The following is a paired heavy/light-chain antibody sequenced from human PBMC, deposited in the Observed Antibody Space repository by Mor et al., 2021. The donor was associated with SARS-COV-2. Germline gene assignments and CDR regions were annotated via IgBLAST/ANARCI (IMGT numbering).Heavy chain of an antibody. CDR2: ISWNSDII. J-gene: IGHJ3*02. D-gene: IGHD1-26*01. V-gene: IGHV3-9*01. CDR3: AKMRRGSYLDDAFDI. Sequence: EVQLVESGGGLVQPGRSLRLSCAASGFNFDDYAMHWVRQAPGKGLEWVSGISWNSDIIDYADSVKGRFTISRDNAKNSLCLQINSLRAEDTALYYCAKMRRGSYLDDAFDIWGQGTMVTVSS. CDR1: GFNFDDYA.
Light chain of an antibody. Sequence: SYELTQPPSVSVSPGQTASITCSGDKLGNNYACWYQQKPGQSPVVVIYQDDKRPSGIPERFSGSNSGNTATLTISGTQAMDEADYYCQAWDSSTAVVFGGGTKLTVL. J-gene: IGLJ2*01. CDR2: QDD. CDR1: KLGNNY. CDR3: QAWDSSTAVV. V-gene: IGLV3-1*01.